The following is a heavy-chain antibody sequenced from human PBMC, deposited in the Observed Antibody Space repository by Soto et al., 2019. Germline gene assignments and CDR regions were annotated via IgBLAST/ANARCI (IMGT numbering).Heavy chain of an antibody. CDR3: ASWQLQEHAYDI. CDR2: LYDVDGT. J-gene: IGHJ3*02. CDR1: GFTVSGKKY. Sequence: GALRLSCAAFGFTVSGKKYVAWVRQPPGKGLEWVSALYDVDGTYYADSVKGRFTTSSDSSRTIVYLQIHSLRPDDTAVYFCASWQLQEHAYDIWGQGTTVTVSS. D-gene: IGHD6-13*01. V-gene: IGHV3-53*01.